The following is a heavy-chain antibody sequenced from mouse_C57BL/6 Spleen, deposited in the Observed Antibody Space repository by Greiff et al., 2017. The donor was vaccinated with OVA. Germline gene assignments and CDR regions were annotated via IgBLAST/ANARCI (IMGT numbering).Heavy chain of an antibody. V-gene: IGHV1-69*01. J-gene: IGHJ2*01. D-gene: IGHD1-1*01. Sequence: QVQLKQPGAELVMPGASVKLSCKASGYTFTSYWMHWVKQRPGQGLEWIGEIDPSDSYTNYNQKFKGKSTLTVDKSSSTAYMQLSSLTSEDSAVYYCARRGYGSGFDYFDYWGQGTTLTVSS. CDR3: ARRGYGSGFDYFDY. CDR2: IDPSDSYT. CDR1: GYTFTSYW.